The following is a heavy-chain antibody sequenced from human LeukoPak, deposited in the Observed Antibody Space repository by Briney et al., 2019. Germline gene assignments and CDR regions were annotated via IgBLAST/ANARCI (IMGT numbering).Heavy chain of an antibody. V-gene: IGHV4-61*02. CDR1: GGSISSRSYY. D-gene: IGHD5-12*01. Sequence: PSETLSLTCTVSGGSISSRSYYWGWVRQPGGKGLEWIGRMYRNGRTNIHRSGRSQFTMTVATDKNEFALKLSYVTAADTAVYYCARANRYDLYFDYWGQGTLVTVSS. CDR2: MYRNGRT. CDR3: ARANRYDLYFDY. J-gene: IGHJ4*02.